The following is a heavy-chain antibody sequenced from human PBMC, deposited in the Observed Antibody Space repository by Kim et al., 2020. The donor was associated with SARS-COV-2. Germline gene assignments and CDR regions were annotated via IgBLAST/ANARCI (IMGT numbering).Heavy chain of an antibody. Sequence: SETLSLTCAVYGGSFSGHSWTWIRQPPGKGLEWIGEITHSGSTKYNPSFKSRLTISIDLSKNQFSLTLTSVTAADTGLYYCTRGRVGGVPAPVLGLGPCYDGFILDGWGPGTTVTVSS. CDR3: TRGRVGGVPAPVLGLGPCYDGFILDG. V-gene: IGHV4-34*01. CDR2: ITHSGST. D-gene: IGHD2-8*02. J-gene: IGHJ6*02. CDR1: GGSFSGHS.